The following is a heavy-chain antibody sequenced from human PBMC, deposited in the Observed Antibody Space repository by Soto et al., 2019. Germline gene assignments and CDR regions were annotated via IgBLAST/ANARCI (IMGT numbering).Heavy chain of an antibody. Sequence: SETLSLTCTVSGGSISSGSYYWSWIRQHPGKGLEWIGYIYYSGSTYYNPSLKSRLTISIDTPKNQFSLKLTSLTAADTAVYYCARVRGISNFDYWGQGTLVTVSS. J-gene: IGHJ4*02. CDR2: IYYSGST. CDR1: GGSISSGSYY. V-gene: IGHV4-31*03. CDR3: ARVRGISNFDY. D-gene: IGHD3-16*01.